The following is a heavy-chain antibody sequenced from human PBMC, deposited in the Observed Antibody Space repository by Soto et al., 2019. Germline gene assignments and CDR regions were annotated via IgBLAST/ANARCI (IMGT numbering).Heavy chain of an antibody. J-gene: IGHJ4*02. CDR1: GFTFSAYS. CDR3: AREGSYYYDSSGYYMLDY. CDR2: ITGSSATI. Sequence: EMQLVESGGGLVQPGESLRLSCAASGFTFSAYSMNWVRQAPGKGLEWVSYITGSSATIYYADSVKGRFTISRDNAKNSLYLQMNSLRAEDTAVYYCAREGSYYYDSSGYYMLDYWGQGTLVTVSS. D-gene: IGHD3-22*01. V-gene: IGHV3-48*04.